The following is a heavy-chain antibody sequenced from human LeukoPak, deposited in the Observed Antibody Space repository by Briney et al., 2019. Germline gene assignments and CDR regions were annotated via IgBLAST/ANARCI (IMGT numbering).Heavy chain of an antibody. CDR2: IYYSGST. J-gene: IGHJ3*02. Sequence: PSETLSLTCTVSGGSISSYYWSWIRQPPGKGLEWIGHIYYSGSTKYNPSLKSRVTISVDTSKNQFSLKLSSVTAADTAVYYCARSYDSSGNYYYAFDIWGQGTMVTVSS. D-gene: IGHD3-22*01. V-gene: IGHV4-59*01. CDR1: GGSISSYY. CDR3: ARSYDSSGNYYYAFDI.